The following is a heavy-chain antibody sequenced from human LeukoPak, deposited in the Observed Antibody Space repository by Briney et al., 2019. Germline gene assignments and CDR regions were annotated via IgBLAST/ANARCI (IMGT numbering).Heavy chain of an antibody. CDR1: GGSFSGYY. J-gene: IGHJ3*01. Sequence: KPSETLSLTCAVYGGSFSGYYWSWIRQPPGKGLEWIGEINHSGSTNYNPSLKSRVTISVDTSKNQFSLKLSSVTAADTAVYYCARDGSSEIYAFDFWGQGTMVTVSS. CDR2: INHSGST. CDR3: ARDGSSEIYAFDF. D-gene: IGHD1-26*01. V-gene: IGHV4-34*01.